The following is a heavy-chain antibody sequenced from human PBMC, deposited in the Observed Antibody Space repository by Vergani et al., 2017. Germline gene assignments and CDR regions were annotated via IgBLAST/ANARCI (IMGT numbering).Heavy chain of an antibody. J-gene: IGHJ4*02. CDR1: GDSINSDNFY. V-gene: IGHV4-61*02. D-gene: IGHD1-26*01. CDR3: ARDSRFGGCYFHLAI. Sequence: QVELQESGPGLVKPSQTLSLTCTVSGDSINSDNFYWHWIRQSADKGLEWLGRFYSSMSYDYNVSLKSPVTMSLDTSTNQFSLQLTSVTATDTAIYYCARDSRFGGCYFHLAIWGEGALVTVSS. CDR2: FYSSMSY.